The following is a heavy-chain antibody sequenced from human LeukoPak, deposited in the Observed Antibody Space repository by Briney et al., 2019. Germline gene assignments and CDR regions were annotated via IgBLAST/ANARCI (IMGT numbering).Heavy chain of an antibody. D-gene: IGHD3-10*01. J-gene: IGHJ4*02. CDR1: GGSISTYY. Sequence: PSETLSLTCTVSGGSISTYYWSWLRQPPGKGLEWIGYISYTGSTSYNLSLRSRVTMSVDTSKNQFSLKLSSVTAADTAMYYCARHSGPVDGFDFWGQGTLVAVSS. V-gene: IGHV4-59*01. CDR3: ARHSGPVDGFDF. CDR2: ISYTGST.